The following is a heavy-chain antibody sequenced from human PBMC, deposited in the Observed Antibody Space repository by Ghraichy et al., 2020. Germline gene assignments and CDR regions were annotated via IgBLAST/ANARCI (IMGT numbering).Heavy chain of an antibody. CDR2: IRNKANNYTT. Sequence: GGSLRLSCAASGFMFSDRYMDWVRQAPGKGLEWVGRIRNKANNYTTEYAASVKGRFTISRDDSKNSLYLQMNSLKTEDTAVYYCVRVGIVAASGAFDIWGQGTVVTVSS. CDR3: VRVGIVAASGAFDI. CDR1: GFMFSDRY. J-gene: IGHJ3*02. V-gene: IGHV3-72*01. D-gene: IGHD6-13*01.